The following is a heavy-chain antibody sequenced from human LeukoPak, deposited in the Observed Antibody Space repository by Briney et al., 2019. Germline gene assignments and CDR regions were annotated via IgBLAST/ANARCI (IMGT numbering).Heavy chain of an antibody. CDR2: ISSSGSYI. Sequence: GGSLRLSCVVSGFTFSRYSMNWVRQAPGKGLEWVSSISSSGSYIYYADSVKGRFTISRDNAKNSLYLQMNSLRAEDTAVYYCARVYYDILTGYRTPYYYYMDVWGKGTTVTISS. D-gene: IGHD3-9*01. V-gene: IGHV3-21*01. CDR3: ARVYYDILTGYRTPYYYYMDV. J-gene: IGHJ6*03. CDR1: GFTFSRYS.